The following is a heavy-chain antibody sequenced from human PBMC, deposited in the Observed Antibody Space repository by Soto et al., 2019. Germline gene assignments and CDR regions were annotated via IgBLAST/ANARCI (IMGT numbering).Heavy chain of an antibody. V-gene: IGHV1-69*12. D-gene: IGHD3-22*01. CDR2: IVPIFGA. Sequence: QVQLVQSGAEVKKPGSSVKVSCKSSGGTFSNYGFSWVRQAPGQGLECMGVIVPIFGAEHPQKFQGRVTIPAXXSXKXXFMELRGLRSEDTAVYYCARGGSDYEGSGYYQGHVWGQGTTVTVSS. CDR3: ARGGSDYEGSGYYQGHV. CDR1: GGTFSNYG. J-gene: IGHJ6*02.